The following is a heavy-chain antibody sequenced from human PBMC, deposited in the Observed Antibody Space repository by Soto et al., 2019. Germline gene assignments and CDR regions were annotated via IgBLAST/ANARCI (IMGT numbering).Heavy chain of an antibody. Sequence: SQTLSLTCAISGDSVSGNSAAWNWIRQSPSRGLEWLGRTYYRSKWYNDYAVSVKGRIIINPDTSKNQFSLQLNSVTPEDTAVYYCARDLVDFRSSYHCYYGMDVWGQGTTVTVSS. CDR2: TYYRSKWYN. CDR3: ARDLVDFRSSYHCYYGMDV. CDR1: GDSVSGNSAA. D-gene: IGHD3-3*01. J-gene: IGHJ6*02. V-gene: IGHV6-1*01.